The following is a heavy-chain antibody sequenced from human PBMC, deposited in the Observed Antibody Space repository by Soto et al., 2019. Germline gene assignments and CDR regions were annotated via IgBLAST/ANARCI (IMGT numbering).Heavy chain of an antibody. CDR1: GASINDGLYY. Sequence: VQVQESGPGLVKPSQTLSLTCTVSGASINDGLYYWSWIRQPPGKGLEWVGLISYTGSTTYNPSLKNRVIISKDTSKNLFSLTLSAVTAADTAVYYCARGATPWGQGTLVTVSS. CDR2: ISYTGST. V-gene: IGHV4-30-4*08. CDR3: ARGATP. J-gene: IGHJ5*02.